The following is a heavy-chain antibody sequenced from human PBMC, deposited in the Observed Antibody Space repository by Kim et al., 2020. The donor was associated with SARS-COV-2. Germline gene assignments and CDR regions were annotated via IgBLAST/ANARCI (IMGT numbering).Heavy chain of an antibody. CDR1: GGTFSSYA. J-gene: IGHJ6*02. D-gene: IGHD2-15*01. CDR3: ARYCSGGSCLNDYYYYGMDV. Sequence: SVKVSCKASGGTFSSYAISWVRQAPGQGLEWMGGIIPIFGTANYAQKFQGRVTITADESTSTAYMELSSLRSEDTAVYYCARYCSGGSCLNDYYYYGMDVWGQGTTVTVSS. V-gene: IGHV1-69*13. CDR2: IIPIFGTA.